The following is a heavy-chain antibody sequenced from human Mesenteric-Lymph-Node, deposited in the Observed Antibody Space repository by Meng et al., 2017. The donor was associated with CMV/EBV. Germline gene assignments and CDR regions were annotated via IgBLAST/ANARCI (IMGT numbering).Heavy chain of an antibody. V-gene: IGHV3-7*03. CDR1: GFTFSSYW. CDR3: AKDTAPDSRFNFDR. D-gene: IGHD1-14*01. J-gene: IGHJ4*02. Sequence: GGSLRLSCAASGFTFSSYWMSWVRQAPGKGLEWVANIKQDGSEKYYVDSVKGRFTISRDDSKRTVYLQMNSLRAEDTAVYFCAKDTAPDSRFNFDRWGQGTLVTVSS. CDR2: IKQDGSEK.